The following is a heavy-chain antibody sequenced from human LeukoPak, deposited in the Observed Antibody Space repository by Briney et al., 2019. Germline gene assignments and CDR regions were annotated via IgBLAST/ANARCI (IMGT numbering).Heavy chain of an antibody. D-gene: IGHD2-2*01. CDR3: ARDRGSTSSIVLDP. V-gene: IGHV1-69*04. CDR2: IIPILGIA. J-gene: IGHJ5*02. CDR1: GGTFSSYA. Sequence: SVKVSCKASGGTFSSYAISWVRQAPGQGLEWMGRIIPILGIANYAQKFQGRVTITADKSTSTVYMELSSLRSEDTAVYYCARDRGSTSSIVLDPWGQGTLVTVSS.